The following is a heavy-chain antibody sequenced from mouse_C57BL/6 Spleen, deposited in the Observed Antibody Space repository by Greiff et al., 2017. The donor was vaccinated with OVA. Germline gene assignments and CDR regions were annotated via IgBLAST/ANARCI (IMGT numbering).Heavy chain of an antibody. Sequence: VQRVESGPGLVAPSQSLSITCTVSGFSLTSYAISWVRQPPGKGLEWLGVIWTGGGTNYNSALKSRLSISKDNSKSQVFLKMNSLQTDDTARYYCARNGNWDGGYYFDYWGQGTTLTVSS. J-gene: IGHJ2*01. CDR3: ARNGNWDGGYYFDY. D-gene: IGHD4-1*01. V-gene: IGHV2-9-1*01. CDR1: GFSLTSYA. CDR2: IWTGGGT.